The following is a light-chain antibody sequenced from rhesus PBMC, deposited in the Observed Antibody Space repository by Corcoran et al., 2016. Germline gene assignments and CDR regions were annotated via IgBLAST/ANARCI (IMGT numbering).Light chain of an antibody. J-gene: IGKJ2*01. CDR2: EAS. Sequence: DIQMTQSPSSLSASVGDRVTITCRASQGITNDLAWYQQKPGETPKLLIYEASILQSGIPSRFSGSGPGTDFTLTISSLQSEDFATYYCQHYYSTPYSFGQGTKVEIK. V-gene: IGKV1-25*01. CDR3: QHYYSTPYS. CDR1: QGITND.